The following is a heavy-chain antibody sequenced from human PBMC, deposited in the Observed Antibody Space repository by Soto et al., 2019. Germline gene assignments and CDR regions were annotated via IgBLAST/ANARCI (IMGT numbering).Heavy chain of an antibody. CDR1: ESTFSNYN. D-gene: IGHD6-13*01. V-gene: IGHV3-48*01. Sequence: GGSLRLSCVASESTFSNYNMNWVRQAPGKGLEWISYISFNSGTIYYTDSVKGRFTISRDNAKNTLYLQMNSLRAEDTAVYYCAKDSQQLLVSFHYSGQAPQLTVSS. J-gene: IGHJ4*02. CDR2: ISFNSGTI. CDR3: AKDSQQLLVSFHY.